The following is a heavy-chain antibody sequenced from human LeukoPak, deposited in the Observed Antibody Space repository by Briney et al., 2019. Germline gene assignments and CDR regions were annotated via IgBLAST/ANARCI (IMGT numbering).Heavy chain of an antibody. CDR1: GGSISSGDYY. CDR3: ARGSQYYYGMDV. V-gene: IGHV4-30-4*08. Sequence: SETLSLTCTVSGGSISSGDYYWSWIRQPPGKGLEWIGYIYYSGSTYYNPSLKSRVTISVDTSKNQFSLKLSSVTAADTAVYYCARGSQYYYGMDVWGQGTTVTVSS. J-gene: IGHJ6*02. CDR2: IYYSGST.